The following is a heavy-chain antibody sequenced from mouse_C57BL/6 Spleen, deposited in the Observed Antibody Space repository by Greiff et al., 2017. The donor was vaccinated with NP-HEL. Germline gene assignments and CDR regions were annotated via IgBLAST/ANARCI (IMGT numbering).Heavy chain of an antibody. CDR3: ARGGPAYYSNYGSMDY. D-gene: IGHD2-5*01. J-gene: IGHJ4*01. Sequence: VQLQQSGPELVKPGASVKIPCKASGYTFTDYNMDWVKQSHGKSLEWIGDINPNNGGTIYNQKFKGKATLTVDKSSSTAYMELRSLTSEDTAVYYCARGGPAYYSNYGSMDYWGQGTSVTVSS. V-gene: IGHV1-18*01. CDR1: GYTFTDYN. CDR2: INPNNGGT.